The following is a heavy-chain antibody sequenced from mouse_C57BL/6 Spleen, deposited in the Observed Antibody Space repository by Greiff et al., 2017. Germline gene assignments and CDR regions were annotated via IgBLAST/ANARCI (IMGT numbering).Heavy chain of an antibody. CDR1: GYTFTSSW. J-gene: IGHJ4*01. CDR2: IHPKSGTT. CDR3: AREDYYSKRENAMDY. V-gene: IGHV1-64*01. Sequence: VQLQQPGPELVKPGASVKLSCKASGYTFTSSWMHWVKQRPGQGLEWIGLIHPKSGTTNYNEKFKSKATLTVDNSSSTAYMQHSSLTSEDSAVYYCAREDYYSKRENAMDYWGQGTSVTVSS. D-gene: IGHD2-5*01.